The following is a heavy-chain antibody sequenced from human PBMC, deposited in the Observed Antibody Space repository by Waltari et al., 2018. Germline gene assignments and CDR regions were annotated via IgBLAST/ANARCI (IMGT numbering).Heavy chain of an antibody. J-gene: IGHJ3*02. CDR2: IYYSGST. Sequence: QLQLQESGPGLVKPSETLSLTGTLPGGSIRSRRSNWGWTRQPPGRGLECIGSIYYSGSTYYNPSLKSRVTISVDTSKNQFSLKLSSVTAADTAVYYCARRNCSSTSCTHAFDIWGQGTMVTVSS. CDR1: GGSIRSRRSN. D-gene: IGHD2-2*01. V-gene: IGHV4-39*01. CDR3: ARRNCSSTSCTHAFDI.